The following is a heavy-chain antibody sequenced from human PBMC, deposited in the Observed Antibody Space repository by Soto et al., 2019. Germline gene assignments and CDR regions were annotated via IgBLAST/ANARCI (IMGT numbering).Heavy chain of an antibody. CDR1: GFTFSSYG. CDR2: IWYDGSNK. J-gene: IGHJ5*02. CDR3: ARDAHCSSTSCTKDWFDP. Sequence: QVQLVESGGGVVQPGRSLRLSCAASGFTFSSYGMHWVRQAPGKGLEWVAVIWYDGSNKYYADSVKGRFTISRDNSKNTLDPQMNSLRAEDTAVYYCARDAHCSSTSCTKDWFDPWGQGTLVTVSS. D-gene: IGHD2-2*01. V-gene: IGHV3-33*01.